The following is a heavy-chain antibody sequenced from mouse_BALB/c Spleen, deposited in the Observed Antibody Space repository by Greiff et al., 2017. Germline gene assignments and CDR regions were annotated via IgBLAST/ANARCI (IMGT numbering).Heavy chain of an antibody. CDR2: ISNLAYSI. J-gene: IGHJ3*01. CDR3: ARPIYGYEDGGFAY. V-gene: IGHV5-15*02. CDR1: GFTFSDYG. D-gene: IGHD2-2*01. Sequence: EVQLVESGGGLVQPGGSRKLSCAASGFTFSDYGMAWVRQAPGKGPEWVAFISNLAYSIYYADTVTGRFTISRENAKNTLYLEMSSLRSEDTAMYYCARPIYGYEDGGFAYWGQGTLVTVSA.